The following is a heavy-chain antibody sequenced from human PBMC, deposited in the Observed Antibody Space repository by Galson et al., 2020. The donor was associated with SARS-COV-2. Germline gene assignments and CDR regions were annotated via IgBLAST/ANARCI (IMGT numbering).Heavy chain of an antibody. J-gene: IGHJ6*02. Sequence: GESLKISCAASGFTFIDYYMSWVRQAPGKGLEWVAYISGTGSTIYYADSVKGRFTISRDNTQNSLFLQMRSLTAEDTGVYYCMRDGPPGFYYYGMDVWGQGTTVTVS. CDR1: GFTFIDYY. V-gene: IGHV3-11*01. CDR2: ISGTGSTI. CDR3: MRDGPPGFYYYGMDV.